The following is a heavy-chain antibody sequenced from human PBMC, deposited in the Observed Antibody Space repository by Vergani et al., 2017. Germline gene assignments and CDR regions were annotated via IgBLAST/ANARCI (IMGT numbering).Heavy chain of an antibody. D-gene: IGHD2/OR15-2a*01. CDR1: GFTFSSYE. V-gene: IGHV3-48*03. Sequence: EVQLVESGGGLVQPGGSLRLSCAASGFTFSSYEMNWVRQAPGKGLEWVSYISSSGSTIYYADSVKGRFTISRDNAKNSLYLQMNSLRAEDTAGYYCARGGLRSVLGGFDPWGQGTLVTVSS. CDR3: ARGGLRSVLGGFDP. J-gene: IGHJ5*02. CDR2: ISSSGSTI.